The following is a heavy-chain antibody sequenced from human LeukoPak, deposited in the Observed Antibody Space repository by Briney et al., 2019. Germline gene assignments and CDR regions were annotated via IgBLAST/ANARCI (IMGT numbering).Heavy chain of an antibody. CDR3: ARPRGWERRWYFDL. D-gene: IGHD1-26*01. V-gene: IGHV3-21*01. CDR2: ISSSGTYI. Sequence: GGSLRLSCAASGFTFSNYGMDWVRQAPGKGLEWVSSISSSGTYIYYADSMKGRFTISRDNAKNSLYLQMDSLRAEDTAVYYCARPRGWERRWYFDLWGRGTLVTVSS. J-gene: IGHJ2*01. CDR1: GFTFSNYG.